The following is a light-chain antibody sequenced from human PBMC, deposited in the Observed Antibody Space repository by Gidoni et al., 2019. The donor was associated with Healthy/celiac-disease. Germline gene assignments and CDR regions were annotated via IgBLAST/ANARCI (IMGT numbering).Light chain of an antibody. Sequence: DIQMTQSPPSLFASVGDRVTITCQASQSISSYLNWSKQKQGKAPTLLIYDASSLQSGVPSRFSGSGSGTDFTITISSLQPEDFATYYCQQSYSTPPYTFGQGTKLEIK. V-gene: IGKV1-39*01. J-gene: IGKJ2*01. CDR3: QQSYSTPPYT. CDR2: DAS. CDR1: QSISSY.